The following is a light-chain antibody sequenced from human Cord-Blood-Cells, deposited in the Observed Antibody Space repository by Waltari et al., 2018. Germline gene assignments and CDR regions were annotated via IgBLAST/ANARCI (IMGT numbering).Light chain of an antibody. CDR3: SSYTSSSTRV. J-gene: IGLJ2*01. CDR1: SRDVGGYNF. CDR2: DVS. Sequence: QSALPQPASVSGSPGQSITISCTGTSRDVGGYNFVSWYQQHPGKAPKHMIYDVSNRPSGVSMRFSASKSGNTASLTISGLQAEEEADYYCSSYTSSSTRVFGGGTKLTVL. V-gene: IGLV2-14*01.